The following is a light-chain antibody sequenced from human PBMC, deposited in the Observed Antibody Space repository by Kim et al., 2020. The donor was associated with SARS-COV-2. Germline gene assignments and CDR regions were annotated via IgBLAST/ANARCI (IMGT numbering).Light chain of an antibody. J-gene: IGLJ3*02. CDR1: RSNIGSNT. CDR3: AAWDNGLNGV. V-gene: IGLV1-44*01. Sequence: PGQRVTISCSGSRSNIGSNTVNWYQQLPGTAPKLLIFGTNQRPSGVPDRFSGSKSGTSASLAISGLQSEDEADYYCAAWDNGLNGVFGGGTKLTVL. CDR2: GTN.